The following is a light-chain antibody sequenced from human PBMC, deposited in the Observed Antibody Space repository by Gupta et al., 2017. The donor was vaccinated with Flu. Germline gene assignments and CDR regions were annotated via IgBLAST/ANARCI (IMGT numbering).Light chain of an antibody. CDR2: DTS. CDR3: LQRNSLPHT. Sequence: VLTQSPATLSLPPRDRATLSCGASADPKNFISWFQQKPGQAPRRLIYDTSNRATGIPDRVSGSGSGRDFTLTISRLESEDFAVYYCLQRNSLPHTFGRGTKVDVK. CDR1: ADPKNF. J-gene: IGKJ3*01. V-gene: IGKV3-11*02.